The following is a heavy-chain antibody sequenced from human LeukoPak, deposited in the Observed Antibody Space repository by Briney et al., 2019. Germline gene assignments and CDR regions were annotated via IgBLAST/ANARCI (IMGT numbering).Heavy chain of an antibody. CDR2: INPNSGAT. CDR3: ARDMVGGSVDY. CDR1: GHTFIGYY. D-gene: IGHD1-26*01. J-gene: IGHJ4*02. V-gene: IGHV1-2*02. Sequence: ASVKVSCKASGHTFIGYYIQWVRQAPGRGLEWMGWINPNSGATEFAQKFQGRVSMSSDTSISTAYMELSRLRSDDTAVYYCARDMVGGSVDYWGQGTLVTVSS.